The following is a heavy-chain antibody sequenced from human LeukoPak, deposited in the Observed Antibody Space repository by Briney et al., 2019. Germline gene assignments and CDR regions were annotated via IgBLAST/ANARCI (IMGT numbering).Heavy chain of an antibody. Sequence: PSETLSLTCAVYGGSFSGYYWGWIRQPPGKGLEWIGSIYYSGSTYYNPSLKSRVTISVDTSKNQFSLKLSSVTAADTAVYYCARGTYDFWSGYSNWFDPWGQGTLVTVSS. V-gene: IGHV4-34*01. D-gene: IGHD3-3*01. CDR3: ARGTYDFWSGYSNWFDP. J-gene: IGHJ5*02. CDR2: IYYSGST. CDR1: GGSFSGYY.